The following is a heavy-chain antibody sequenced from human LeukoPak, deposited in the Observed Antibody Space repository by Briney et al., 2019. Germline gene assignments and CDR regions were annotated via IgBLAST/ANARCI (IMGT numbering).Heavy chain of an antibody. CDR3: ASMRSGGSPSWYFDY. CDR1: GYSISSGYY. Sequence: SETLSLTCTVSGYSISSGYYWGWIRQPPGKGLEWIGSIYHSGSTYYNPSLKSRVTISVDTSKNQFSLKLSSVTAADTAVYYCASMRSGGSPSWYFDYWGQGTLVTVSS. CDR2: IYHSGST. J-gene: IGHJ4*02. D-gene: IGHD2-15*01. V-gene: IGHV4-38-2*02.